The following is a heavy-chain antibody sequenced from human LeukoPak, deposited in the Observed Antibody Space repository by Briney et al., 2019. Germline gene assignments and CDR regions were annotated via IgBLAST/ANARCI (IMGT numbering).Heavy chain of an antibody. CDR2: IIPFLGTT. V-gene: IGHV1-69*01. CDR3: TIIPNVILFTHYFEY. CDR1: GGAFSSYA. D-gene: IGHD2-21*01. J-gene: IGHJ4*02. Sequence: ASVKVSCKASGGAFSSYAINWVRQAPGQGLEWMGGIIPFLGTTNYAQKFQGRVTITADEPTRTAYMELTYLRSDDTAVYYCTIIPNVILFTHYFEYWGQGTLVTVSS.